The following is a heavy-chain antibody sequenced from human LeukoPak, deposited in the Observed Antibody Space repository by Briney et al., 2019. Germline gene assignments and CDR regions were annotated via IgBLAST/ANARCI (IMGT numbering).Heavy chain of an antibody. CDR2: IYYSGST. CDR1: GGSFSGYY. CDR3: ARQVGIVVVPAAINY. Sequence: SETLSLTCAVYGGSFSGYYWGWIRQPPGKGLEWIGSIYYSGSTYYNPSLKSRVTISVGTSKNQFSLKLSSVTAADTAVYYCARQVGIVVVPAAINYWGQGTLVTVSS. V-gene: IGHV4-39*01. J-gene: IGHJ4*02. D-gene: IGHD2-2*03.